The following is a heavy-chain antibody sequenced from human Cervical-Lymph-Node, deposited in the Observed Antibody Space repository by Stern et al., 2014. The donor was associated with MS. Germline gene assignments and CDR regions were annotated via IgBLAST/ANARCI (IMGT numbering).Heavy chain of an antibody. CDR2: IIPSVGTS. CDR1: GGTFSSDA. Sequence: VQLAQSGAEVKKPGSSVKVSCKASGGTFSSDAFSWVRQAPGQGLEWMGAIIPSVGTSSSAQKFQGRVTISADDSTGTAFLELRSLRSEDTAVYYCARSAGYYSGMDVWGQGTAVTVSS. V-gene: IGHV1-69*01. J-gene: IGHJ6*02. CDR3: ARSAGYYSGMDV.